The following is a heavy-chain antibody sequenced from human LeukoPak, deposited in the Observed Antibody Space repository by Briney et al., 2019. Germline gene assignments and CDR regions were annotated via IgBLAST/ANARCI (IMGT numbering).Heavy chain of an antibody. Sequence: GGSLRLSCAASGFTFSDYYMSWIRQAPGKGLEWVSYISSSGSTIYYADSVKGRFTISRDNAKNSLYLQMNSLRAEDTAVYYCASPITMIVVVTANPYDAFDIWGQGTMVTVSS. V-gene: IGHV3-11*01. CDR1: GFTFSDYY. D-gene: IGHD3-22*01. CDR3: ASPITMIVVVTANPYDAFDI. CDR2: ISSSGSTI. J-gene: IGHJ3*02.